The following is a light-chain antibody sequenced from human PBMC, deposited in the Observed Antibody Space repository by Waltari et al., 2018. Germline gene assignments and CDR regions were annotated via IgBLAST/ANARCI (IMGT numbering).Light chain of an antibody. J-gene: IGKJ2*01. Sequence: DIQMTQSPSSLSASVGDRFTITCRASQNINIYLNWYHQKPGKAPKALMFSASSLESGVPSRFSGSGSGTDFTLTISSLQPEDFATYYCQQTYITPYTFGQGTQLEI. V-gene: IGKV1-39*01. CDR2: SAS. CDR1: QNINIY. CDR3: QQTYITPYT.